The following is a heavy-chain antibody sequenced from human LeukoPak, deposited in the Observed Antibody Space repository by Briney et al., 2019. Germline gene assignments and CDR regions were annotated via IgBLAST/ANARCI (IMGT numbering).Heavy chain of an antibody. CDR3: ARQYYYDSSSFYYFDY. V-gene: IGHV5-51*01. J-gene: IGHJ4*02. CDR2: IYPGDSDT. Sequence: GESLKISCKGSGYSFTSYWIGWVRQMPGRGLEWMVIIYPGDSDTRYSPSFQGQVTISADKSISTAYLQWSSLKASDTAMYYCARQYYYDSSSFYYFDYWGQGTLVTVSS. CDR1: GYSFTSYW. D-gene: IGHD3-22*01.